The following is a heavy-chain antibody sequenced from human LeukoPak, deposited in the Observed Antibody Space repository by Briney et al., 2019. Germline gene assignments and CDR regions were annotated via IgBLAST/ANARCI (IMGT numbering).Heavy chain of an antibody. CDR1: GYTLTELS. V-gene: IGHV1-24*01. D-gene: IGHD2-15*01. J-gene: IGHJ4*02. CDR2: FDPEDGET. CDR3: ATFRPDIVVVVAATPLDY. Sequence: ASVKVSCKVSGYTLTELSMHWVRQAPGKGLEWTGGFDPEDGETIYAQKFQGRVTMTEDTSTDTAYMELSSLRSEDTAVYYCATFRPDIVVVVAATPLDYWGQGTLVTVSS.